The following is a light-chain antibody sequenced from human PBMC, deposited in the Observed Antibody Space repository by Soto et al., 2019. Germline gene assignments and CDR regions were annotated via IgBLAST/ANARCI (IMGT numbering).Light chain of an antibody. CDR1: SSDVGGYNY. V-gene: IGLV2-8*01. Sequence: QSALTQPPSASGSPGQSVAISCTGTSSDVGGYNYVSWYQQHPGKAPKLMIYEVTKRPSGVPDRFSGSKSGNTASLTVSGVQAEDEAYYYCGSYAGSSNVFGTGTKLTVL. CDR3: GSYAGSSNV. CDR2: EVT. J-gene: IGLJ1*01.